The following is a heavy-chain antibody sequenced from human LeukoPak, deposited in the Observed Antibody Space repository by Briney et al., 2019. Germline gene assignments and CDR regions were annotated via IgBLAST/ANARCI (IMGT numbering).Heavy chain of an antibody. Sequence: NTGGSLRLSCAASGFTFSSYSMNWVRQAPGKGLEWVSSISSSSSYIYYADSVKGRFTISRDNAKNSLYLQMNRLRAEDTALYYCAKDIQGWLQPYFDYWGQGTLVTVSS. J-gene: IGHJ4*02. V-gene: IGHV3-21*04. D-gene: IGHD5-24*01. CDR3: AKDIQGWLQPYFDY. CDR2: ISSSSSYI. CDR1: GFTFSSYS.